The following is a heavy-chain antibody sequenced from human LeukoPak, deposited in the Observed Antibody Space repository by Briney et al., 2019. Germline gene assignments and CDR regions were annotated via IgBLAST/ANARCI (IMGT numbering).Heavy chain of an antibody. V-gene: IGHV3-30*04. CDR2: ISYDGSNK. CDR1: GFTFSNFA. D-gene: IGHD3-22*01. CDR3: ARDPYDSSGYNNWFDP. J-gene: IGHJ5*02. Sequence: PGGSLRLSCAASGFTFSNFAMNWVRQAPGKGLEWVAVISYDGSNKYYADSVKGRFTISRDNSKNTLYLQMNSLRAEDTAVYYCARDPYDSSGYNNWFDPWGQGTLVTVSS.